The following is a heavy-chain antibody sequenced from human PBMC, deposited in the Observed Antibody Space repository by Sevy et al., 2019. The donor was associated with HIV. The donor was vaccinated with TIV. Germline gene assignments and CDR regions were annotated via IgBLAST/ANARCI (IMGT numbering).Heavy chain of an antibody. CDR1: GYIFTDYY. Sequence: ASVKVSCKASGYIFTDYYMHWVRQAPGQGLEWMGWINPNSGGTNFAQKFQGRVTMTRDTSIITAYMDLSSLTSDDSAIYYCARRGPISGVGGEMFWGQGTLVTVSS. CDR3: ARRGPISGVGGEMF. CDR2: INPNSGGT. D-gene: IGHD1-20*01. V-gene: IGHV1-2*02. J-gene: IGHJ4*02.